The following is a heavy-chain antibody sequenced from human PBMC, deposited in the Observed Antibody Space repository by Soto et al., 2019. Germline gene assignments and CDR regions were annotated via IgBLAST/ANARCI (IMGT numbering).Heavy chain of an antibody. CDR1: GDSISSDYYH. J-gene: IGHJ6*02. CDR2: IHHSGSI. Sequence: QVQLQHAGPGLVKPSQTLSLTCTVSGDSISSDYYHWTWIRQSPGKGLEWIGYIHHSGSILYNPSLKRRVTISVDTSKNQFSLHLTSVTAADTAVYFCAREDDGGDSLDVWGQGTTVTVSS. V-gene: IGHV4-30-4*08. D-gene: IGHD2-21*02. CDR3: AREDDGGDSLDV.